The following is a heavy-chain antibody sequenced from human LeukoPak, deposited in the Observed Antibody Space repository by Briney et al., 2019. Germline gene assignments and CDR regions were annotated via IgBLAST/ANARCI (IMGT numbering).Heavy chain of an antibody. CDR3: ARARSLVVVALAAWFDP. CDR1: GGSISSSSYY. D-gene: IGHD2-21*01. J-gene: IGHJ5*02. CDR2: IYYSGST. Sequence: SETLSLTCTVSGGSISSSSYYWGWIRQPPGKGLEWIGSIYYSGSTYYNPSLKSRVTISADTSKNQFSLKLSSVTAADTAVYYCARARSLVVVALAAWFDPWGQGTLVTVSS. V-gene: IGHV4-39*01.